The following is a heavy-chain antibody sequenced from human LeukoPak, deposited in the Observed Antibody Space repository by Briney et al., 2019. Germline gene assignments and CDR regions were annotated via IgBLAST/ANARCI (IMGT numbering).Heavy chain of an antibody. CDR1: GYSFTSCW. Sequence: GGSLKISCKGSGYSFTSCWIGWVRQMPGKGLEWMGIIYPGDSDTRYSPSFQGQVTISADKSISTAYLQWSSLKASDTAMYYCARHRRYYDSSGYYIDYWGQGTLVTVSS. CDR2: IYPGDSDT. D-gene: IGHD3-22*01. J-gene: IGHJ4*02. CDR3: ARHRRYYDSSGYYIDY. V-gene: IGHV5-51*01.